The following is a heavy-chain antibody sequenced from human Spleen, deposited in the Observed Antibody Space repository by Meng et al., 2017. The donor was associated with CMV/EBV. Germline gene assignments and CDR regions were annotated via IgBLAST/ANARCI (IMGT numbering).Heavy chain of an antibody. CDR2: INPTGGRT. V-gene: IGHV1-46*02. Sequence: SGYTFNDYYIHWVRQAPGQGLEWMGMINPTGGRTSDAQRFRGRLTMTRDTSTSTVYMELSSLRSEDTAVYYCARDHIGTYRDYYLDYWGQGTLVTVSS. D-gene: IGHD1/OR15-1a*01. CDR3: ARDHIGTYRDYYLDY. CDR1: GYTFNDYY. J-gene: IGHJ4*02.